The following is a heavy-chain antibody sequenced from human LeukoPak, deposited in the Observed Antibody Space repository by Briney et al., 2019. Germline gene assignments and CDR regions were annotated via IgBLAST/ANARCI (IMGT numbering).Heavy chain of an antibody. Sequence: GGSLRLSCAASGFTFSSYWMSWVRQAPGKGLEWASTIGGSGGTTYSADSVKGRFTISRDNSKNTLYLQMNSLRAEDTAVYYCAKDAWFGGRWGQGTLVTVSS. CDR2: IGGSGGTT. J-gene: IGHJ4*02. CDR3: AKDAWFGGR. CDR1: GFTFSSYW. V-gene: IGHV3-23*01. D-gene: IGHD3-10*01.